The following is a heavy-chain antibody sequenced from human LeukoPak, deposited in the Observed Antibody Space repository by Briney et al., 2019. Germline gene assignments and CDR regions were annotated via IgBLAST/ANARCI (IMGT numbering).Heavy chain of an antibody. CDR3: ARAPSTVTGAEYFQH. J-gene: IGHJ1*01. D-gene: IGHD4-17*01. V-gene: IGHV4-30-4*08. CDR1: GGSISSGDYY. CDR2: IYYSGST. Sequence: SQTLSLTCTVSGGSISSGDYYWSRIRQPPGKGLEWIGYIYYSGSTYYNPSLKSRVTISVDTPKHQFSLKLSSVTAADTAVYYCARAPSTVTGAEYFQHWGQGTLVTVSS.